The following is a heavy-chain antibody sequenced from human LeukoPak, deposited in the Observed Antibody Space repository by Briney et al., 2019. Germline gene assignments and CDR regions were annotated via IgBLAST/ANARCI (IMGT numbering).Heavy chain of an antibody. J-gene: IGHJ4*02. CDR3: ARSPNYYDSSSYGTLS. Sequence: ASVKVSCKASGYTFTGYYMHWVRQAPGQGLEWMGWINPNSGGTNYAQKFQGRVTMTRDTSISTAYMELSRLRSDDTAVYYCARSPNYYDSSSYGTLSWGQGTLVTVSS. V-gene: IGHV1-2*02. CDR1: GYTFTGYY. CDR2: INPNSGGT. D-gene: IGHD3-22*01.